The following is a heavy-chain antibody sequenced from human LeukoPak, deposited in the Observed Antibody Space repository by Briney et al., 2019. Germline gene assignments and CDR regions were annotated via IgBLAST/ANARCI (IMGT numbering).Heavy chain of an antibody. V-gene: IGHV4-34*01. CDR2: INHSGST. CDR3: ARDSGERGSGSYLIAY. D-gene: IGHD3-10*01. CDR1: GGSFSGYY. Sequence: SETLSLTCAVYGGSFSGYYWSWIRPPPGKGLEWIGEINHSGSTNYNPSLKSRVTISVDTSKNQFSLKLSSVTAADTAVYYCARDSGERGSGSYLIAYWGQGTLVTVSS. J-gene: IGHJ4*02.